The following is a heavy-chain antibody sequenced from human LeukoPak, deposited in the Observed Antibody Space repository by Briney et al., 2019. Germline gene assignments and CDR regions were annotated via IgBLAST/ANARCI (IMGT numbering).Heavy chain of an antibody. CDR1: GFTFSSYA. J-gene: IGHJ6*02. Sequence: GGSLRLSCAASGFTFSSYAMHWVRQAPGKGLEWVAVISYDGSNKYYADSVKGRFTISRDNSKNTLYLQMNRLRAEDTAVYYCARDITPPTYDFWSGYYYGMDVWGQGTTVTVSS. CDR2: ISYDGSNK. V-gene: IGHV3-30-3*01. CDR3: ARDITPPTYDFWSGYYYGMDV. D-gene: IGHD3-3*01.